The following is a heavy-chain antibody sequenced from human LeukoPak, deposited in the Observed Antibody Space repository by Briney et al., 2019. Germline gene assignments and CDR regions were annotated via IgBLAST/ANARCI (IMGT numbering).Heavy chain of an antibody. V-gene: IGHV3-48*03. Sequence: GGSLRLSSAASGFPFSSYEMNWVRAAPGEGLEWVSYITSSGGTRYYTDSVKGRFTISRDNAKNSLYLQMNSLRAEDTAVYYCARENPDDAFDIWGQETMVTVSS. D-gene: IGHD1-14*01. CDR1: GFPFSSYE. CDR2: ITSSGGTR. CDR3: ARENPDDAFDI. J-gene: IGHJ3*02.